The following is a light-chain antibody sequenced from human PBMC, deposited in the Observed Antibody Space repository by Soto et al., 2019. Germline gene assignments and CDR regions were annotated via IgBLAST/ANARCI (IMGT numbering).Light chain of an antibody. CDR1: SSDVGGYNY. V-gene: IGLV2-14*01. CDR2: DVS. J-gene: IGLJ1*01. CDR3: SSYTSSDYV. Sequence: QSALTQPASVSGSPGQSITISCTGTSSDVGGYNYVSWYQQHPGKAPKLMIYDVSNRPSGVSNRFSGSKSGNTASLTISGLQAEDEADYYCSSYTSSDYVFGTGTKLNVL.